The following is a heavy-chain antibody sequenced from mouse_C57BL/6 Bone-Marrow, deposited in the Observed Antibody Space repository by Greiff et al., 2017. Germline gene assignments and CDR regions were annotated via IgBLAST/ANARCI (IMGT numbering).Heavy chain of an antibody. CDR1: GYTFTSYW. CDR3: ARRELRRTPYYAMDY. CDR2: IDPSDSYT. Sequence: VQLQQPGAELVMPGASVKLSCKASGYTFTSYWMHWVKQRPGQGLEWIGEIDPSDSYTNYNQKFKGKSTLTVDKSSSTAYMPRSSLTSEDSAVYYCARRELRRTPYYAMDYWGQGTSVTVSS. D-gene: IGHD3-2*02. J-gene: IGHJ4*01. V-gene: IGHV1-69*01.